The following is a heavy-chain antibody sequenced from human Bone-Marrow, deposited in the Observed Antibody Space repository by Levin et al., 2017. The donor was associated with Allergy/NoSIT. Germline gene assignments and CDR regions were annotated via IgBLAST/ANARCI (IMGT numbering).Heavy chain of an antibody. CDR3: AGEDNWNYDY. D-gene: IGHD1-7*01. CDR1: GFTFSSYA. Sequence: SCAASGFTFSSYAMSWVRQAPGKGLEWVSGIRGSGVGTYYADSVKGRFTISRDNSKNIMYLQMNSLRVEDTALYYCAGEDNWNYDYWGQGTLVTVSS. J-gene: IGHJ4*02. CDR2: IRGSGVGT. V-gene: IGHV3-23*01.